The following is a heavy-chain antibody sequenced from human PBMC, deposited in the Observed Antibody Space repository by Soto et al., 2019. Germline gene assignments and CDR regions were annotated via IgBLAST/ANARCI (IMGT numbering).Heavy chain of an antibody. J-gene: IGHJ4*02. CDR1: GFSFSVYG. V-gene: IGHV3-74*01. CDR3: TGSIHY. Sequence: EVQVVESGGGLVQPGGSLRLSCAASGFSFSVYGFHWLRQPPGTGLVWVSRISPDGSRANYADSVKDRFTISRDNAKNTLYLQMNSLRAEDTAVYFCTGSIHYWGQGTLVTVSS. CDR2: ISPDGSRA.